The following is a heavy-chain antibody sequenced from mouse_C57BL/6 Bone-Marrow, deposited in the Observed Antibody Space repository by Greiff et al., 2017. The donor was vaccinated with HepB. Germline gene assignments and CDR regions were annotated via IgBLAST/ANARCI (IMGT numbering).Heavy chain of an antibody. CDR1: GYTFTSYW. D-gene: IGHD2-4*01. J-gene: IGHJ2*01. CDR3: ARCNYYDYLYYIDY. V-gene: IGHV1-59*01. Sequence: QVQLQQPGAELVRPGTSVKLSCKASGYTFTSYWMHWVKQRPGQGLEWIGVIDPSDSYTNYNQKFKGKATLTVDTSSSTSYKQLSRLTYEDSAVYYCARCNYYDYLYYIDYWGQGTTLTVSS. CDR2: IDPSDSYT.